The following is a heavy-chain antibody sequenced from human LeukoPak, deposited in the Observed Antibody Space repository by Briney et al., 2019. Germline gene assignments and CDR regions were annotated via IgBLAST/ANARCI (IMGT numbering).Heavy chain of an antibody. CDR3: ARGAAANDAFDI. CDR1: GFTFSRYE. J-gene: IGHJ3*02. Sequence: GGSLRLSCAASGFTFSRYEMNWVRQAPGKGLEWLSYISSSGSTMYYADSVKGRITISRENAKNSLYLQMNSLRAGDTAVYYCARGAAANDAFDIWGQGTMVTVSS. CDR2: ISSSGSTM. V-gene: IGHV3-48*03.